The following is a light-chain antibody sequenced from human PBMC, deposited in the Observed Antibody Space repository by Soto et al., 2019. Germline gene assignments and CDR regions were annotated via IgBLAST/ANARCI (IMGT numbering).Light chain of an antibody. V-gene: IGLV1-40*01. Sequence: QSVLTQPPSVSGAPGQRATISCTGSSSNIGAGYDVHWYQQLPGTAPKLLIYGNSNRPSGVPDRFSGSKSGTSASLAITGLQAEDEADYYCQSYDSSLSGSWVFGGGTKVTVL. J-gene: IGLJ3*02. CDR2: GNS. CDR3: QSYDSSLSGSWV. CDR1: SSNIGAGYD.